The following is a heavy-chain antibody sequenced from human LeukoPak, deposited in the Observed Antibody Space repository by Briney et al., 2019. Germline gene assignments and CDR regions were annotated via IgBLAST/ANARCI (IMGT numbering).Heavy chain of an antibody. V-gene: IGHV3-23*01. CDR2: ISGSSSGT. J-gene: IGHJ4*02. CDR3: AKSGSGWPFDY. Sequence: PGGSLRLYCAASGFTFSSYAMSWVRQAPGKGLEWVSAISGSSSGTYYADSVKGRFTISRDNSKNTLYLQMNSLRAEDTALYYCAKSGSGWPFDYWGQGTLVTVSS. CDR1: GFTFSSYA. D-gene: IGHD6-19*01.